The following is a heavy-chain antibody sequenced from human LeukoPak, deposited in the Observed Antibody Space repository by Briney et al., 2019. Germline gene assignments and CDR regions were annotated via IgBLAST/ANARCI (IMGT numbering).Heavy chain of an antibody. Sequence: PSETLSLTCTVSGGSISSSSYYWSWIRQPPGKGLEWSGEINHSGSTNYNPSLKSRVTISVDTSKNQFSLKLSSVTAADTAVYYCARLGFGILGWFDPWGQGTLVTVSS. V-gene: IGHV4-39*01. CDR2: INHSGST. D-gene: IGHD1-14*01. CDR3: ARLGFGILGWFDP. J-gene: IGHJ5*02. CDR1: GGSISSSSYY.